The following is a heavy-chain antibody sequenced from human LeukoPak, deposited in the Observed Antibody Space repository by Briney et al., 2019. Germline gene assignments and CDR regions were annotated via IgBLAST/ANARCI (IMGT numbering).Heavy chain of an antibody. CDR3: ARDRDWAFDY. D-gene: IGHD2-21*01. CDR1: GFTFSDYT. J-gene: IGHJ4*02. V-gene: IGHV3-48*01. Sequence: GGSLRLSCAASGFTFSDYTLNWVRQAPGKGLEWLSYISPSRGSIAYADSVKGRFTISSDSAKNSVYLQINNPRAEDTAVYYCARDRDWAFDYWGQGILVTVSS. CDR2: ISPSRGSI.